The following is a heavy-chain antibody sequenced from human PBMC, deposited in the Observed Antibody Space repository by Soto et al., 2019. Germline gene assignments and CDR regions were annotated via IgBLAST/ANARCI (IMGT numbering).Heavy chain of an antibody. V-gene: IGHV3-23*01. D-gene: IGHD2-2*01. J-gene: IGHJ4*02. CDR1: GFTFSSYA. Sequence: PGGSLRLSCAASGFTFSSYAMSGVRQAPGKGLEWVSAISGSGGSTYYADSVKGRFTISRDNSKNTLYLQMNSLRAGDTAVYYCAKVSSLGYCSSTSCRGYFDYWGQGTLVTVSS. CDR3: AKVSSLGYCSSTSCRGYFDY. CDR2: ISGSGGST.